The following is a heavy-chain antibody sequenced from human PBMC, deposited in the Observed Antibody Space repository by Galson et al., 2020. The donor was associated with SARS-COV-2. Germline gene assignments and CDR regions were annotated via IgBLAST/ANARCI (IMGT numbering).Heavy chain of an antibody. J-gene: IGHJ4*02. D-gene: IGHD3-3*01. CDR3: ARGSGWDLYFDH. CDR1: GGPISSGSYY. Sequence: SETLSLTCTVSGGPISSGSYYWTWIRPPAGKGLEWIGRIYTGVNTNYNPSLKSRVTITVDTSKNQFSLKLSSVTAADTAVYYCARGSGWDLYFDHWGQGTLGTVSS. V-gene: IGHV4-61*02. CDR2: IYTGVNT.